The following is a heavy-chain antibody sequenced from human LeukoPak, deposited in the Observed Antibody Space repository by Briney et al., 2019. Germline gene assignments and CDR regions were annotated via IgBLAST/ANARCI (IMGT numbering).Heavy chain of an antibody. CDR1: GFAFSSYA. V-gene: IGHV3-23*01. Sequence: GGSLRLSCPASGFAFSSYAMSWVRQAPGVGLEWVSAIDGGGGRTWHADSVRGRFTISRDNSKNTLFMQMNSLRAEDTAVYYCAKDFYDSSGSRYDYWGQGTLVTVSS. D-gene: IGHD3-22*01. CDR2: IDGGGGRT. J-gene: IGHJ4*02. CDR3: AKDFYDSSGSRYDY.